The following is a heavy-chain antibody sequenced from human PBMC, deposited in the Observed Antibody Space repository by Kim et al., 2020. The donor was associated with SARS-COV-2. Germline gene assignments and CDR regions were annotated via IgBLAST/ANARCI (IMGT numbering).Heavy chain of an antibody. CDR2: INHSGST. Sequence: SETLSLTCAVYGGSFSGYYWSWIRQPPGKGLEWIGEINHSGSTNYNPSLKSRVTISVDTSKNQFSLKLSSVTAADTAVYYCARASRKNYCTNGVCYTGAFDIWGQGTMVTVSS. D-gene: IGHD2-8*01. CDR3: ARASRKNYCTNGVCYTGAFDI. CDR1: GGSFSGYY. J-gene: IGHJ3*02. V-gene: IGHV4-34*01.